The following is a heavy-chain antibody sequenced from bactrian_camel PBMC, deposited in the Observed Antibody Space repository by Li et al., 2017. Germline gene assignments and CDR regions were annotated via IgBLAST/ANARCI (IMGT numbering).Heavy chain of an antibody. D-gene: IGHD6*01. CDR3: AADLGWCGSAPLQREFRN. Sequence: HVQLVESGGESVQPGGSLKLSCVVSDSRSSYIPACMGWFRQVPGKQREGVAAVAPSTGSTYYDDSIKGRLTVSHVNSNNTLHLQMNSLKPEDTAVYYCAADLGWCGSAPLQREFRNWGQGTQVTVS. V-gene: IGHV3S53*01. CDR2: VAPSTGST. CDR1: DSRSSYIPAC. J-gene: IGHJ4*01.